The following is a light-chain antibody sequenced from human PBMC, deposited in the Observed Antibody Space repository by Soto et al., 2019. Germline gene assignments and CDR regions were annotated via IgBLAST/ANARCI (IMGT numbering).Light chain of an antibody. CDR3: QQYYSYPWT. J-gene: IGKJ1*01. V-gene: IGKV1-5*03. CDR1: QSVSSW. CDR2: EAS. Sequence: DIRMTQSPSTLSASVGDRVTITCRASQSVSSWLAWYQQKPGKAPKVLIYEASSLESGVPSRFSGSGSGTEFTLTISRLQPDDLATYYCQQYYSYPWTFGQGTKVEIK.